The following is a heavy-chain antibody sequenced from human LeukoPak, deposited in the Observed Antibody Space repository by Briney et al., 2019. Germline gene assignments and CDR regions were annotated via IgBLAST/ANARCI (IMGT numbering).Heavy chain of an antibody. J-gene: IGHJ6*02. CDR1: GGSISSYY. CDR3: ARQRDYYYYYGLDV. Sequence: SETLSLTCTVSGGSISSYYWSWIRQPPGKGLEWIGYIYYSGSTNYNPSLKSRVTISVDTSKNQFSLKLSSVTAADTAVYYCARQRDYYYYYGLDVWGQGTTVTVSS. D-gene: IGHD4-17*01. V-gene: IGHV4-59*08. CDR2: IYYSGST.